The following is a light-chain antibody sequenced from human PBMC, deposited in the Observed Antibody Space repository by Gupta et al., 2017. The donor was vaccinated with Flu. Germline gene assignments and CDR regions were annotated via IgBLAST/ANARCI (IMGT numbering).Light chain of an antibody. V-gene: IGLV2-23*01. CDR3: FSYASPTTYV. CDR2: EDT. CDR1: SSDVGSYNL. Sequence: QSALAQPASVSGSPGQSITISCTGTSSDVGSYNLVSWYQQHPGKAPKFMVYEDTKRPSGVSDRFSGSKSGNTASLTISGLQAEDEADYYCFSYASPTTYVFGTGTKVTVL. J-gene: IGLJ1*01.